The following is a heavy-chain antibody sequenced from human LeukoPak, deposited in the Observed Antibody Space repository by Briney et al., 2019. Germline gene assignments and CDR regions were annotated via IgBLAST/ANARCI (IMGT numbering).Heavy chain of an antibody. CDR1: GGSFSGYY. Sequence: SETLSLTCAASGGSFSGYYWSWIRQPPGKGLEWIGEINHSGSTNYNPSLKSRVTISVDTSKNQFYLKLSSVTAADTAVYYCARDVGATTGPVDYWGQGTLVTVSS. D-gene: IGHD1-26*01. CDR3: ARDVGATTGPVDY. J-gene: IGHJ4*02. V-gene: IGHV4-34*01. CDR2: INHSGST.